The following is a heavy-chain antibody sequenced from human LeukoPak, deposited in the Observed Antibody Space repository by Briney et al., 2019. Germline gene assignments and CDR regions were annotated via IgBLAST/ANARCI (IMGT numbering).Heavy chain of an antibody. CDR3: AKDRESYYCSSTSCYLDY. CDR2: IRYDGSNK. J-gene: IGHJ4*02. Sequence: GGSLRLSCAASGFTFSSYGMHWVRQAPGKGLEWVAFIRYDGSNKYYADSVKGRFTISRDNSKNTLYPQMNSLRAEDTAVYYCAKDRESYYCSSTSCYLDYWGQGTLVTVSS. V-gene: IGHV3-30*02. CDR1: GFTFSSYG. D-gene: IGHD2-2*01.